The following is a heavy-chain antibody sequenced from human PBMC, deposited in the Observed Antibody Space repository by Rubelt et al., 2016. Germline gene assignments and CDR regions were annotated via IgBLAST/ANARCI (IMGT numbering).Heavy chain of an antibody. CDR3: AKDAKTWPEMDWNFDY. CDR2: ISGSGGNT. CDR1: SA. J-gene: IGHJ4*02. V-gene: IGHV3-23*01. D-gene: IGHD3/OR15-3a*01. Sequence: SAMHWGRQASGKGLERVSTISGSGGNTYYADSVKGRFTICRSNSKNTLYLQMNSLRAEDKAVYYCAKDAKTWPEMDWNFDYWGQGTLVTVSS.